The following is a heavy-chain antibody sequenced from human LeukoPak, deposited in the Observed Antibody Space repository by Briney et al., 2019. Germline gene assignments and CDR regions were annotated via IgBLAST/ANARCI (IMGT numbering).Heavy chain of an antibody. V-gene: IGHV4-59*01. CDR1: GDSMGTYT. Sequence: SETLSLTCRVSGDSMGTYTWSWIRQSPRKGLEWIGYIYYSGSTNYNPSLRSRVIISVDTSKNHFSLKLNSVTAADTAVYYCASEGSGSYDYWGQGTLVTVSS. J-gene: IGHJ4*02. CDR2: IYYSGST. CDR3: ASEGSGSYDY. D-gene: IGHD3-10*01.